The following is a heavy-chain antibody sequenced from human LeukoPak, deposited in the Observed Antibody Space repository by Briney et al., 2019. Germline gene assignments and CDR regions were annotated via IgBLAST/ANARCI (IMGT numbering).Heavy chain of an antibody. CDR3: AKEGYSSGNY. CDR2: INADGSST. CDR1: GITFSSSW. D-gene: IGHD6-19*01. Sequence: GGSLRLSCAASGITFSSSWMQWVRQAPGKGLVWVSRINADGSSTTYADSVKGRFTISRDNSKNTLYLQMNSLRAEDTAVYYCAKEGYSSGNYWGQGTLVTVSS. J-gene: IGHJ4*02. V-gene: IGHV3-74*01.